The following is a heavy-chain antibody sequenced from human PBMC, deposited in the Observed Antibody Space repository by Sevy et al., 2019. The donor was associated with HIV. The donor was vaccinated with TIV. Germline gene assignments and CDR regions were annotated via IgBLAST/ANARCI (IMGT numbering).Heavy chain of an antibody. CDR2: IGTAGDT. CDR3: ARGAREYSSSWYVFDY. D-gene: IGHD6-13*01. J-gene: IGHJ4*02. Sequence: GGSLRLSCAASGFTFGSYDMHWVRQATGKGLEWVSAIGTAGDTYYPGSVKGRFTISRENAKNSLYLQMNSLRAGDTAVYYCARGAREYSSSWYVFDYWGQGTLVTVSS. V-gene: IGHV3-13*01. CDR1: GFTFGSYD.